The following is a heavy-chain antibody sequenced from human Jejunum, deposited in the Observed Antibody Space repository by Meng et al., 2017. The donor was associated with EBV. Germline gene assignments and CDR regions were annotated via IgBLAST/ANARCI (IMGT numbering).Heavy chain of an antibody. CDR1: GFTFSSNW. J-gene: IGHJ4*02. CDR3: VKRAAAGGFFDS. V-gene: IGHV3-74*01. CDR2: ISGDGSST. Sequence: EVQLVESGGGLVQPGGSLRLSCAASGFTFSSNWIHWVRQTPGKRRVWVSRISGDGSSTNYADSVKGRFTISRDNAKNTLYLQMNSLRAEDTALYYCVKRAAAGGFFDSWGQGTLVTVAA. D-gene: IGHD6-13*01.